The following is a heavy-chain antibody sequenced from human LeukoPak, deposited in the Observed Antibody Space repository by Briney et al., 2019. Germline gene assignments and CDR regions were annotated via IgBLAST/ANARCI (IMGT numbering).Heavy chain of an antibody. V-gene: IGHV1-2*02. CDR3: AREDCSGGSCYYVFDY. D-gene: IGHD2-15*01. CDR2: INPNSGGT. Sequence: ASVKVSCKSSGYTFTGYYMHWVRQAPGQGLEWMGWINPNSGGTSYAQKFQGRVTMTRDTSISTAYMELSRLRSDDTAVYYCAREDCSGGSCYYVFDYWGQGTLVTVSS. CDR1: GYTFTGYY. J-gene: IGHJ4*02.